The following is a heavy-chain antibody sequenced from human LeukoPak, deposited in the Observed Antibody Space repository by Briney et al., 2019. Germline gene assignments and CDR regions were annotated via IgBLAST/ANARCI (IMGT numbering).Heavy chain of an antibody. CDR1: GFTFSRFT. CDR3: AKDGSGSSSWYGLFDY. V-gene: IGHV3-23*01. CDR2: VSVGGGST. D-gene: IGHD6-13*01. Sequence: GGSLRLSCAASGFTFSRFTMSWVRQAPGKGLEWVSVVSVGGGSTFYADSARGRFTISRDDSKNMLFLQMNSLRAEDTAVYYCAKDGSGSSSWYGLFDYWGQGTLVTVSS. J-gene: IGHJ4*02.